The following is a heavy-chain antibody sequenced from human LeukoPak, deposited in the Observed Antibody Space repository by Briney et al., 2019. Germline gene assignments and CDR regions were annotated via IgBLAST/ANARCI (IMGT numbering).Heavy chain of an antibody. CDR1: GGSISSSSYY. CDR3: ASWGGIAVAGTEVDAFDI. J-gene: IGHJ3*02. CDR2: IYYSGST. V-gene: IGHV4-39*01. Sequence: SETLSLTCTVSGGSISSSSYYWGWIRQPPGKGLEWIGSIYYSGSTYYNPSLKSRVTISVDTSKKQFSLKLSSVTAADTAVYYCASWGGIAVAGTEVDAFDIWGQGTMVTVSS. D-gene: IGHD6-19*01.